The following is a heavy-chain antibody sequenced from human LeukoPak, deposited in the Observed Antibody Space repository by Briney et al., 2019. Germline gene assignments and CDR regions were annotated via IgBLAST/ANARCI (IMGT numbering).Heavy chain of an antibody. V-gene: IGHV1-2*02. CDR2: INPNSGGT. D-gene: IGHD6-13*01. J-gene: IGHJ4*02. CDR1: GYTFTGYY. CDR3: ARASVRIAAAGTDIDY. Sequence: GASVKVSCKASGYTFTGYYMHWVRQAPGQGLEWMGWINPNSGGTNYAQKFQGRVIMTRDTSISTAYMELSRLRSDDTAVYYCARASVRIAAAGTDIDYWGQGTLVTVSS.